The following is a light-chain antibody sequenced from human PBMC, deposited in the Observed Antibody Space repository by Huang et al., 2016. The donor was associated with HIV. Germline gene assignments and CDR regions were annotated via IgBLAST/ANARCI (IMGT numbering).Light chain of an antibody. CDR1: QSVLDSYNNKNY. Sequence: DIVMTQSPESLAVSLGERAAINCRSSQSVLDSYNNKNYLAWYQQKPGQPPRLLIYCASTWESGVPDRFLGTGSGTDFTLTISSLQAEDMAVYFCQQYYDTPLTFGPGTKVDIK. V-gene: IGKV4-1*01. CDR2: CAS. CDR3: QQYYDTPLT. J-gene: IGKJ3*01.